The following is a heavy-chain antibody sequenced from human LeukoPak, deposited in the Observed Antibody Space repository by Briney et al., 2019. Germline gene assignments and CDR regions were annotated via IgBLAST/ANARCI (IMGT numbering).Heavy chain of an antibody. CDR1: GYTFTSYY. Sequence: GASVKVSCKASGYTFTSYYMHWVRQAPGQGLEWMGIINPSGGSTSYAQKFQGRVTMTRDTSTSTVYMELSSLRSEDTAVYYCARDSIPSYCSSTSCYSGNTTFDYWGQGTLVTVSS. J-gene: IGHJ4*02. CDR3: ARDSIPSYCSSTSCYSGNTTFDY. D-gene: IGHD2-2*01. V-gene: IGHV1-46*01. CDR2: INPSGGST.